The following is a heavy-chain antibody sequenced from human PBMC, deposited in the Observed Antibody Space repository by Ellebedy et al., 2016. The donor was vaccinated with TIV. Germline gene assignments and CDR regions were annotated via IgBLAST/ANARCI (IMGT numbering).Heavy chain of an antibody. V-gene: IGHV1-46*01. D-gene: IGHD1-14*01. CDR2: INPSGGST. CDR1: GYTLTGYF. Sequence: ASVKVSCKASGYTLTGYFLQWVRQAPGQGLEWMGIINPSGGSTRYTQKFQGRVTFTRDKSTSTVYMELPSLKSEDTAVYYCARLSDRGEHWGQGTLVTVSS. CDR3: ARLSDRGEH. J-gene: IGHJ1*01.